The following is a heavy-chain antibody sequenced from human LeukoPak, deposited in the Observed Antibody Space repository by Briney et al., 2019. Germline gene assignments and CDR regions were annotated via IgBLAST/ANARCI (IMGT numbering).Heavy chain of an antibody. D-gene: IGHD3-3*01. CDR1: GGSFSGYY. CDR3: TRHTTDYYDFWSGYAEGYYYGMDV. Sequence: PSETLSLTCAVYGGSFSGYYWSWVRQASGKGLEWVGRIRSKANSYATAYAASVKGRFTISRDDSKNTAYLQMNSLKTEDTAVYYCTRHTTDYYDFWSGYAEGYYYGMDVWGQGTTVTVSS. J-gene: IGHJ6*02. CDR2: IRSKANSYAT. V-gene: IGHV3-73*01.